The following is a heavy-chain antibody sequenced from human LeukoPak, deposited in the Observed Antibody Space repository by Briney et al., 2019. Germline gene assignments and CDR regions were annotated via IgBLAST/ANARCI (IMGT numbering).Heavy chain of an antibody. CDR2: IIPIFGTA. CDR1: GGTFSSYA. J-gene: IGHJ6*03. D-gene: IGHD3-10*01. CDR3: ASRDYYYYYFDY. V-gene: IGHV1-69*13. Sequence: SVTVSCTASGGTFSSYAINWVRQAPGQGLEWMGGIIPIFGTAHYAQKFQGRVTITADVSTSTAYMELSSLSSEDTAGYYCASRDYYYYYFDYWGKGTTVAISS.